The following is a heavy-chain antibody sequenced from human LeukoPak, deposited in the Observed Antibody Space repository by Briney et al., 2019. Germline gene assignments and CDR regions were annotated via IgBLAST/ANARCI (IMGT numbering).Heavy chain of an antibody. Sequence: SETLSLTCTVSGGSISSYYWSWIRQPPGKGLEWIGYIYYSGSTNYNPYLKSRVTISVDTSKNQFSLKLSSVTAAHTAVYYCAGEREPCGGDCYPWAFDIWGQGTMVTVSS. CDR2: IYYSGST. V-gene: IGHV4-59*01. J-gene: IGHJ3*02. CDR1: GGSISSYY. D-gene: IGHD2-21*02. CDR3: AGEREPCGGDCYPWAFDI.